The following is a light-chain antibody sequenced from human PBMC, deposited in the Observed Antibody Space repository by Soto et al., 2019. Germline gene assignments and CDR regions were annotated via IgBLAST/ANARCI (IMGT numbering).Light chain of an antibody. Sequence: QSVLTQPPSASGTPGQGVIISCSGSSSNIGSNYVYWHQHLPGTAPKLLIFNNNQRPSGVPDRFSASKSGTSASLAIRGLRSEDEGDYYCATWDAGLSGYVFGSGTKVTV. J-gene: IGLJ1*01. V-gene: IGLV1-47*02. CDR1: SSNIGSNY. CDR2: NNN. CDR3: ATWDAGLSGYV.